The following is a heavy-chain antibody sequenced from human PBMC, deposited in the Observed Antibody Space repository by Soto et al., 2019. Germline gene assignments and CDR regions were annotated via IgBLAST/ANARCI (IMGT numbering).Heavy chain of an antibody. J-gene: IGHJ3*02. CDR1: GDSISSGSDS. CDR3: ARATQYYFDRSGYPTGPHFAFDI. CDR2: TYPRGNA. V-gene: IGHV4-30-2*01. Sequence: QLQLQESGSGLVKPTQTLSLTCAISGDSISSGSDSWNWIRQPPGKGLEWIGYTYPRGNAYHNPSLKSRVPISVDMSKNQFSLQLRSVTAADTAVYYCARATQYYFDRSGYPTGPHFAFDIWGQGTMVTVSS. D-gene: IGHD3-22*01.